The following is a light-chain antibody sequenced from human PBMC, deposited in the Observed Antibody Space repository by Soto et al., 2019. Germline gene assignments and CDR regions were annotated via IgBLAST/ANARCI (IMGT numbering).Light chain of an antibody. J-gene: IGLJ2*01. CDR1: SSNIGRNT. V-gene: IGLV1-44*01. CDR3: AAWDASLKGVG. CDR2: SND. Sequence: QSVLTQPPSASGTPGPRVTISCSGSSSNIGRNTVNWYQQLPGTAPKLLIYSNDHRPSGVPDRFSGSKSGTSASLAISGLQSEDEDDYYCAAWDASLKGVGFGGGTKVTVL.